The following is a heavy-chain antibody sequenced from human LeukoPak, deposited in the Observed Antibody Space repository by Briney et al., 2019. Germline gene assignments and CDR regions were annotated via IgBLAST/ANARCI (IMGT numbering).Heavy chain of an antibody. J-gene: IGHJ4*02. CDR1: GGSISSSSYY. D-gene: IGHD3-10*01. CDR3: ARKGDGSGSYYLSY. CDR2: IYYSGST. V-gene: IGHV4-39*01. Sequence: SETLSLTCTVSGGSISSSSYYWGWIRQPPGQGLEWVGSIYYSGSTYYNPSLKSRVTISVDTSKNQFSLKLSSVTAADTAMYYCARKGDGSGSYYLSYWGQGTLVTVSS.